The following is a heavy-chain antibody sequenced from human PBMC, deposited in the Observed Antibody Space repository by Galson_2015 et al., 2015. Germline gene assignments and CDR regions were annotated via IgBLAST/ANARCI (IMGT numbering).Heavy chain of an antibody. J-gene: IGHJ1*01. D-gene: IGHD2-15*01. CDR3: AREYSVGFFHH. Sequence: SLRLSCAASGFRFTSYALHWIRQAPGKGLEWVAVVSKDGNEKHYADSVSGRFIISRDNSENTLDLQLNSVRDDDTAVYYCAREYSVGFFHHWGQGTLVTVSS. V-gene: IGHV3-30-3*01. CDR1: GFRFTSYA. CDR2: VSKDGNEK.